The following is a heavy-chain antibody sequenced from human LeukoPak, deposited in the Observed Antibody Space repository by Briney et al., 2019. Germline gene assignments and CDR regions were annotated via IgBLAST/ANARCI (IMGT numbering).Heavy chain of an antibody. CDR2: ISGSGVST. Sequence: PGGSLRLSCAASGFTFSNYAMSWVRQAPGKGLEWVSAISGSGVSTYYADSVKGRFTISRDNSKNTLYLQMNSLRAEDTAVYYCAKDWMGGYGDYPNWFDPWGQGTLVTVSS. D-gene: IGHD4-17*01. CDR3: AKDWMGGYGDYPNWFDP. V-gene: IGHV3-23*01. CDR1: GFTFSNYA. J-gene: IGHJ5*02.